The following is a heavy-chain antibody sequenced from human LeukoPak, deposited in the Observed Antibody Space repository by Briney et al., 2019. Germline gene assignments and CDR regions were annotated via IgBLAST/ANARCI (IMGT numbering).Heavy chain of an antibody. D-gene: IGHD3-9*01. J-gene: IGHJ5*02. CDR3: AKVRSFDILTGYYKWFDP. Sequence: AGGSLTLSCAASGFSFSSYAMSWVRQAPGKGLEWVSAMGGSGGSTYYADSVKGRFSISRDNSKNTLYLQMKSLRAEDTAVYYCAKVRSFDILTGYYKWFDPWGQGTPVTVSS. CDR1: GFSFSSYA. CDR2: MGGSGGST. V-gene: IGHV3-23*01.